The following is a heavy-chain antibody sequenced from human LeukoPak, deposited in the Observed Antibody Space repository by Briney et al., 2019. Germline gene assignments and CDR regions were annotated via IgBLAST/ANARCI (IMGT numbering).Heavy chain of an antibody. Sequence: PSETLSLTCTVSGGSISSGSYYWSWIRQPAGKGLEWIGRIYTSGSTNYNPSLKSRVTISVDTSKNQFSLKLSSVTAADTAVYYCARVGDGYNKACEDYWGQGTLVTVSS. V-gene: IGHV4-61*02. D-gene: IGHD5-24*01. CDR1: GGSISSGSYY. CDR3: ARVGDGYNKACEDY. CDR2: IYTSGST. J-gene: IGHJ4*02.